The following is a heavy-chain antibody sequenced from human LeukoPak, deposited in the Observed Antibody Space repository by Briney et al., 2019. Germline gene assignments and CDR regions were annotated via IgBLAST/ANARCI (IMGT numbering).Heavy chain of an antibody. D-gene: IGHD3-22*01. CDR3: ARGSRHYYDSSGYYYHYFDY. CDR2: IIPIFGTA. Sequence: GSSVKVSCKASGGTFSSYAISWVRQAPGQGLEWMGGIIPIFGTANYAQKFQGRVTITTDESTSTAYMELSSLRSEDTAEYYCARGSRHYYDSSGYYYHYFDYWGQGTLVTVSS. J-gene: IGHJ4*02. CDR1: GGTFSSYA. V-gene: IGHV1-69*05.